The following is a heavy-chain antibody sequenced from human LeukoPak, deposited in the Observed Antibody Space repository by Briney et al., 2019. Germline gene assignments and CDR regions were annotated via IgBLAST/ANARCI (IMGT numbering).Heavy chain of an antibody. Sequence: PGGSLRLSCAASGFTFSSYAMSWVRQAPGKGLEWVSAISGSADRTYYADSVKGGFTISRDNSKNTLYLQMNSLRAEDTAIYYCAKESPYGSGSRKYYFDYWGQGTLVTVSS. CDR2: ISGSADRT. V-gene: IGHV3-23*01. D-gene: IGHD3-10*01. CDR3: AKESPYGSGSRKYYFDY. CDR1: GFTFSSYA. J-gene: IGHJ4*02.